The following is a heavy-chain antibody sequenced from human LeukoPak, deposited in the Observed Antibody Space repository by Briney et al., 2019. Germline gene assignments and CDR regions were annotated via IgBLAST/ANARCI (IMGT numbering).Heavy chain of an antibody. V-gene: IGHV3-21*01. Sequence: GGSLRLSCAASGFTFSSYSMNWVRQAPGEGLEWVSSISSSSSYIYYADSVKGRFTISRDNAKNSLYLQMNSLRAEDTAVYYCARDSLPTWEFWGQGTLVTVSS. CDR1: GFTFSSYS. D-gene: IGHD1-26*01. CDR3: ARDSLPTWEF. CDR2: ISSSSSYI. J-gene: IGHJ4*02.